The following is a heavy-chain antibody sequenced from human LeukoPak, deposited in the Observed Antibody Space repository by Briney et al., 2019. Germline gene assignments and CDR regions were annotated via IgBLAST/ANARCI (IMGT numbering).Heavy chain of an antibody. D-gene: IGHD6-19*01. CDR2: INHSGSA. CDR3: ARLEIPPGYSSGWRYYFDY. Sequence: PSETLSLTCAVYGGSFSGYYWGWIRQPPGKGLEWIGEINHSGSANYNPSLKSRAIMSDDTSKSQFSLKLSSVTAADTAVYYCARLEIPPGYSSGWRYYFDYWGQGTLVTVSS. CDR1: GGSFSGYY. V-gene: IGHV4-34*01. J-gene: IGHJ4*02.